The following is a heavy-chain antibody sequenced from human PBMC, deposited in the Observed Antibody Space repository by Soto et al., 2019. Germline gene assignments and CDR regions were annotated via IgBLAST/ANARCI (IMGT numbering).Heavy chain of an antibody. Sequence: SETLSLTCTVSGGSISSYYWSWIRQPPGKGLEWIGYIYYSGSTNYNPSLKSRVTISVDTSKNQFSLKLSSVTAADTAVYYCARGGGCSYDPFDYWGQGTLVTVSS. CDR2: IYYSGST. D-gene: IGHD5-18*01. J-gene: IGHJ4*02. CDR3: ARGGGCSYDPFDY. CDR1: GGSISSYY. V-gene: IGHV4-59*01.